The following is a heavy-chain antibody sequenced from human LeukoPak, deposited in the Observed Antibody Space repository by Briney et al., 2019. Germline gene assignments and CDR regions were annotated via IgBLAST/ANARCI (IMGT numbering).Heavy chain of an antibody. CDR3: ARDEYSSSSGYYYYYMDV. J-gene: IGHJ6*03. Sequence: ASVKVSCKASGGTFSSYAISWVRQAPGQGLESMGGIIPIFGTANYAQKFQGRVTITADESTSTAYMELSSLRSEDTAVYYCARDEYSSSSGYYYYYMDVCGKGTTVTVSS. V-gene: IGHV1-69*13. CDR1: GGTFSSYA. D-gene: IGHD6-6*01. CDR2: IIPIFGTA.